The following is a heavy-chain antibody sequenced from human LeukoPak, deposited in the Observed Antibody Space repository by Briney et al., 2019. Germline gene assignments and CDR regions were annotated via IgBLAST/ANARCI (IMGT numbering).Heavy chain of an antibody. V-gene: IGHV1-8*01. CDR1: GYTFSTYD. CDR3: ARKAIVAAGINWFDP. Sequence: VASVKVSCKASGYTFSTYDINWVRQATGQGPEWMGWMNPNSGNTGYAQKFQGRVTMTRNTSIGTAYMELSSLRSEDTAVYYCARKAIVAAGINWFDPWGQGTLVTVSS. CDR2: MNPNSGNT. J-gene: IGHJ5*02. D-gene: IGHD6-13*01.